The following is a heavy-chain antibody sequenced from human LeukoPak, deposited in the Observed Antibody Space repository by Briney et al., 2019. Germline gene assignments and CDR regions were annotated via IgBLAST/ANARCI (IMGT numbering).Heavy chain of an antibody. CDR3: ARGFAQEDAFDI. Sequence: ASVKVSCKASGYTFTSYGISWVRPAPGQGLEWMGWISAYNGNTNYAQKLQGRVTMTTDTSTSTAYMELRSLRSDDTAVYYCARGFAQEDAFDIWGQGAMVTVSS. V-gene: IGHV1-18*01. CDR1: GYTFTSYG. CDR2: ISAYNGNT. J-gene: IGHJ3*02.